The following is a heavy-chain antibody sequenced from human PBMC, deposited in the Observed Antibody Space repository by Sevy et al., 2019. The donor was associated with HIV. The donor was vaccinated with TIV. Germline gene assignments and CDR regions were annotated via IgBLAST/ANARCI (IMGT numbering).Heavy chain of an antibody. V-gene: IGHV4-59*01. CDR2: IYYSGST. CDR1: GGSISSYY. CDR3: ARSWGYYYYYGMDV. Sequence: SETLSLTCTVSGGSISSYYWSWIRQPPGKGLEWIGCIYYSGSTNYNPSLKSRVTISVDTSKNQFSLKLSSVTAADTAVYYCARSWGYYYYYGMDVWGQGTTVTVSS. D-gene: IGHD3-16*01. J-gene: IGHJ6*02.